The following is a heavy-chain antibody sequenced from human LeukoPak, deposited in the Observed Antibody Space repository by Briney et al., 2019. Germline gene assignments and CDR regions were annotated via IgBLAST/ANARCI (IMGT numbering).Heavy chain of an antibody. Sequence: GGSLRLSCAVSGITLSNYGMSWVRQAPGKGLEWVANIKQDGSEKDYVDSVKGRFTISRDNAKNSLYLQMDSLRVEDTAVYYCARKGGYSSGYYYWGQGTLVTVSS. J-gene: IGHJ4*02. CDR3: ARKGGYSSGYYY. CDR2: IKQDGSEK. D-gene: IGHD3-22*01. V-gene: IGHV3-7*01. CDR1: GITLSNYG.